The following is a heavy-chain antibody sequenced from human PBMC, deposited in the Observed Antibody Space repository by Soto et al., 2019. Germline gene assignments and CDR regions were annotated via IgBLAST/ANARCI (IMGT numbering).Heavy chain of an antibody. CDR1: GFTFGDYA. J-gene: IGHJ5*02. CDR3: TTDCSSTSCYPIP. V-gene: IGHV3-49*03. Sequence: PGGSLRLSCTASGFTFGDYAMSWFRQAPGKGLEWVGFIRSKAYGGTTEYAASVKGRFTISRDDSKSIAYLQMNSLKTEDTAVYYCTTDCSSTSCYPIPWGQGTLVTVS. CDR2: IRSKAYGGTT. D-gene: IGHD2-2*01.